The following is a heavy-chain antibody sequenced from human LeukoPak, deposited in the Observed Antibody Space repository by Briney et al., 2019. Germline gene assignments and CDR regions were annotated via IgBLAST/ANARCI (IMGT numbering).Heavy chain of an antibody. D-gene: IGHD2-21*02. V-gene: IGHV4-39*07. J-gene: IGHJ4*02. Sequence: SETLSLTCTVSGGSISSSSYYWGWIRQPPGKGLEWIGSIYYSGSTYYNPSLKSRVTISVDTSKNQFSLKLSSVTAADTAVYYCARGRVVVVTAPRWVDRLPYYFDYWGQGTLVTVSS. CDR1: GGSISSSSYY. CDR3: ARGRVVVVTAPRWVDRLPYYFDY. CDR2: IYYSGST.